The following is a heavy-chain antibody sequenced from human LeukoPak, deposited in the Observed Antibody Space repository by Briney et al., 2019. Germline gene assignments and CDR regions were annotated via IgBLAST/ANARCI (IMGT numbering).Heavy chain of an antibody. CDR1: GFTFSSYW. J-gene: IGHJ4*02. Sequence: GGSLRLSCAASGFTFSSYWMSWVRQAPGKGLEWVANIKQDGSEKYYVDSVKGRFTISRDNAKNTVYLQMNSLRAEDTAVYYCAKDTVDTAMVTYFDYWGQGTLVAVSS. CDR3: AKDTVDTAMVTYFDY. V-gene: IGHV3-7*01. CDR2: IKQDGSEK. D-gene: IGHD5-18*01.